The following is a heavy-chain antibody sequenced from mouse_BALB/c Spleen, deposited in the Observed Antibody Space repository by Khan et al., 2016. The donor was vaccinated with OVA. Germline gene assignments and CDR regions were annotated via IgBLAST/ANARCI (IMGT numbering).Heavy chain of an antibody. V-gene: IGHV1-20*01. CDR3: ARIYGSDFDY. D-gene: IGHD1-1*01. CDR2: NNPHFGET. CDR1: GYSFTGYF. J-gene: IGHJ2*01. Sequence: EVQLQESGPELVKPGASVKISCQASGYSFTGYFMHWVMQSHGKSLEWIGRNNPHFGETFYSQKFVDKATLTVDESSSTAHMELRSLTSEDSAVYYCARIYGSDFDYWGQGTTLTVSS.